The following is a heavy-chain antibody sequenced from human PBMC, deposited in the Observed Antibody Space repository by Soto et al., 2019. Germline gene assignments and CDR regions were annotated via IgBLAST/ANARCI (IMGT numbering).Heavy chain of an antibody. CDR1: GESISSSSYY. J-gene: IGHJ4*02. CDR2: IYYSGRT. CDR3: ARQRTTVVTQAYFDH. V-gene: IGHV4-39*01. Sequence: SETLSLTCIVSGESISSSSYYWGWIRQPPGKGLEWIGSIYYSGRTYYNPSLKSRVTISIDTSKNQFSLKLSSVTATDTAVYYCARQRTTVVTQAYFDHWGQGALVTVSS. D-gene: IGHD2-21*02.